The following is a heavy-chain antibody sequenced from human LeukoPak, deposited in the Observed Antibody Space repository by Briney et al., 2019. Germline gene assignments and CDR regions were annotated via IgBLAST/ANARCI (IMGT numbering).Heavy chain of an antibody. J-gene: IGHJ5*02. V-gene: IGHV1-69*04. Sequence: SVKVSCKASGGTFSSYAISWVRQAPGQGLEWMGRIIPILGIANYAQKFRGRVTITADKSTSTAYMELSSLRSEDTAVYYCANDEGDYNPWGQGTLVTVSS. D-gene: IGHD4-17*01. CDR1: GGTFSSYA. CDR2: IIPILGIA. CDR3: ANDEGDYNP.